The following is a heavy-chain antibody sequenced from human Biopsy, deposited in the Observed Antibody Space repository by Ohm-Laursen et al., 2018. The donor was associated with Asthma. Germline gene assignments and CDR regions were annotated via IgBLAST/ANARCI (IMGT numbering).Heavy chain of an antibody. Sequence: ASVKVSCKASGDSFSNYAISWVRQAPGQGLEWMGGLIPVLGTPDHAQMFEGRVTITADESTSTAYMELSSLSSEDTAVYCCARGYSGSDRIVYYYSGLEFWGQGTTVTVSS. CDR1: GDSFSNYA. CDR2: LIPVLGTP. J-gene: IGHJ6*02. V-gene: IGHV1-69*13. CDR3: ARGYSGSDRIVYYYSGLEF. D-gene: IGHD5-12*01.